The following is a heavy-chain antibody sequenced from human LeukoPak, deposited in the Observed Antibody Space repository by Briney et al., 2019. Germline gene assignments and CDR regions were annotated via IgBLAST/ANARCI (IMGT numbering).Heavy chain of an antibody. V-gene: IGHV4-34*01. J-gene: IGHJ6*02. CDR1: GGSFSDYY. CDR2: IEHSGST. Sequence: PSETLSLTCAVYGGSFSDYYWNWIRQPPGKGLEWIGEIEHSGSTKYNPSLKSRVTISVDTSKNQFSLKLSSVTAADTAVYYCARTSGDWLSWAWIGVDVWGQGTTVIVSS. CDR3: ARTSGDWLSWAWIGVDV. D-gene: IGHD3-9*01.